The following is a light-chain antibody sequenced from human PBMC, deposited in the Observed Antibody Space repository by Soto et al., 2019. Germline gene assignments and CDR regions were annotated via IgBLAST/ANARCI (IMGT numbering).Light chain of an antibody. Sequence: QSALTQPASVSGSPGQSITISCTGTSSHVGGYNYVSWYQQHPGKAPKLMIYDVSNRPSGVSNRFSGSKSGNTASLTISGLQAEDEADYYCSSYTSSIVVFGGGTKLTVL. J-gene: IGLJ2*01. CDR1: SSHVGGYNY. CDR3: SSYTSSIVV. V-gene: IGLV2-14*01. CDR2: DVS.